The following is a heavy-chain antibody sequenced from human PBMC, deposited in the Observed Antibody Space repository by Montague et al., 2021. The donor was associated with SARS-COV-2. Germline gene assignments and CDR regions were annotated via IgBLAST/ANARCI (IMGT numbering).Heavy chain of an antibody. CDR2: INHSGST. Sequence: SETLSLTCAVSDGSFSGYYWSWIRQPPGKGLEWIGEINHSGSTNYNPSLKSRVTISVDTSKNQFSLKLNSVRAADTAVYYCARGQVTSFGVLIMLPAAGALDIWGQGTMVTVSS. D-gene: IGHD3-3*01. CDR3: ARGQVTSFGVLIMLPAAGALDI. J-gene: IGHJ3*02. V-gene: IGHV4-34*01. CDR1: DGSFSGYY.